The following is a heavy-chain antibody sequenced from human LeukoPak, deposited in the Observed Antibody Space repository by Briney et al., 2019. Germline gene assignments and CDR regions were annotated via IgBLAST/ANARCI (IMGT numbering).Heavy chain of an antibody. CDR1: GGSISSSSYY. CDR2: IYYSGST. J-gene: IGHJ4*02. V-gene: IGHV4-39*07. D-gene: IGHD4-17*01. CDR3: ARDFWFDGDYGGHYMDV. Sequence: SETLSLTCTVSGGSISSSSYYWGWIRQPPGKGLEWIGSIYYSGSTYYNPSLKSRVTISVDTSKNQFSLNLSSVTAADTAMYYCARDFWFDGDYGGHYMDVWGQGTLVTVSS.